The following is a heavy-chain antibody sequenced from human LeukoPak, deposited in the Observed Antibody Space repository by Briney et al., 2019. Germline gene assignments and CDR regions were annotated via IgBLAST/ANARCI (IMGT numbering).Heavy chain of an antibody. CDR1: GGSISSYY. D-gene: IGHD5-18*01. CDR2: IYYSGST. V-gene: IGHV4-59*01. J-gene: IGHJ6*03. CDR3: ARTTEGGYTYDYFYYYYMDV. Sequence: SETLSLTCTVSGGSISSYYWSWIRQPPGKGLEWIGYIYYSGSTNYNPSRKSRVTISVDTSKNQFSLKLSSVTAADTAVYYCARTTEGGYTYDYFYYYYMDVWGKGTTVTISS.